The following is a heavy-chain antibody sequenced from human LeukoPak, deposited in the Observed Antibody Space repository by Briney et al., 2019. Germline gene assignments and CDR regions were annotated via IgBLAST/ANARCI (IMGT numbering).Heavy chain of an antibody. CDR3: GRERDYYDSSGYHRSKQFDY. J-gene: IGHJ4*02. V-gene: IGHV3-48*03. Sequence: GGSLRLSCAVSGFTFSSYEMNWVRQAPGKGLEWVSYISSSGGTTYYADSVKGRFTISRDNAKNSLYLQMNGLRAEDTAVYYCGRERDYYDSSGYHRSKQFDYWGQGTLVTVSS. CDR1: GFTFSSYE. D-gene: IGHD3-22*01. CDR2: ISSSGGTT.